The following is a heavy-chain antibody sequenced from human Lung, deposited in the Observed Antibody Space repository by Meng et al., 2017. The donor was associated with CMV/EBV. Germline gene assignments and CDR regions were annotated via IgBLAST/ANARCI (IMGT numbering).Heavy chain of an antibody. J-gene: IGHJ3*02. CDR3: ASKMYYDFWSAYRGTEGVDPFNI. CDR1: GYTFTDYR. Sequence: ASVKVSCTASGYTFTDYRMHWVRQAPGQGLEWMGWISPNNGATNYAQKFQGRVTMTRDTSISTAYMELNRLTYDDTAMYYCASKMYYDFWSAYRGTEGVDPFNIWGQGTLVTVSS. CDR2: ISPNNGAT. D-gene: IGHD3-3*01. V-gene: IGHV1-2*02.